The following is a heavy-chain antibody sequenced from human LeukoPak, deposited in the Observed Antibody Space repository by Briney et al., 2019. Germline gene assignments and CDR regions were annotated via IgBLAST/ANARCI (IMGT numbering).Heavy chain of an antibody. D-gene: IGHD3-10*01. V-gene: IGHV4-4*07. CDR1: GSSINSY. CDR3: ARDSGTTGEVKFDP. Sequence: SETLSLTRTVSGSSINSYWSWIRQPAGKGLEWIGRISGSGTITYNPALQSRLSISIDTSKNQFSLKLMSVTAADTAVYYCARDSGTTGEVKFDPWGQGTLVTVSS. J-gene: IGHJ5*02. CDR2: ISGSGTI.